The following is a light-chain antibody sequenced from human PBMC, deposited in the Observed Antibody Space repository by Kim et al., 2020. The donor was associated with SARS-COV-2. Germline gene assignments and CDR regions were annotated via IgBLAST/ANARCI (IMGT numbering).Light chain of an antibody. CDR2: GNY. CDR3: ATWDDSLSGHWV. Sequence: QRVTISCSGSSSSTGNDDVYWYQQYQGTAPKLLIHGNYQGPSGVSERFSGSKSGTSGSLAISGLRSEDEADDYCATWDDSLSGHWVFGGGTQLTVL. J-gene: IGLJ3*02. CDR1: SSSTGNDD. V-gene: IGLV1-47*01.